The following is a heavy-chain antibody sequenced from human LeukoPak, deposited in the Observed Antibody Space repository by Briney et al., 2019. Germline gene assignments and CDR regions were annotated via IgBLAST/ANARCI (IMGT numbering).Heavy chain of an antibody. J-gene: IGHJ4*02. Sequence: GGSLRLSCSVSGLTFYTYAVSWVRQAPGKGLEWVSAISGRDGRTYYTDSVKGRFTISRDNSKNTLYLQMNSLRAEDTAVYYCCTSPSFGSSWYQFNYWGQGALVIVSS. CDR2: ISGRDGRT. CDR1: GLTFYTYA. D-gene: IGHD6-13*01. CDR3: CTSPSFGSSWYQFNY. V-gene: IGHV3-23*01.